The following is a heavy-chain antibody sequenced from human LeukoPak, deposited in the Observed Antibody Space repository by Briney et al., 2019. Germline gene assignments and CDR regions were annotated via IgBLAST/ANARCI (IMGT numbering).Heavy chain of an antibody. D-gene: IGHD3-10*01. J-gene: IGHJ4*02. V-gene: IGHV7-4-1*02. CDR1: GYTFTSYA. CDR2: INTNTGNP. CDR3: ARVRKVKSLWFGELFY. Sequence: ASVKVSCKASGYTFTSYAMNWVRQAPGQGLEWMGWINTNTGNPTCAQGFTGRFVFSLDTSVSTAYLQISSLKAEDTAVYYCARVRKVKSLWFGELFYWGQGTLVTVSS.